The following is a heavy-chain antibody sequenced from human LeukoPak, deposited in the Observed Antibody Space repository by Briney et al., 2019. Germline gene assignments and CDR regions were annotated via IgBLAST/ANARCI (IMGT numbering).Heavy chain of an antibody. CDR2: INPNSGGT. D-gene: IGHD6-13*01. J-gene: IGHJ5*02. Sequence: ASVKVSCKASGYTFTGYYMHWVRQAPGQGLEWMGWINPNSGGTNYAQKFQGRVTMTRDASISTAYMELSRLRSDDTAVYYCARDKLTLLAAAPFDPWGQGTLVTVSS. V-gene: IGHV1-2*02. CDR1: GYTFTGYY. CDR3: ARDKLTLLAAAPFDP.